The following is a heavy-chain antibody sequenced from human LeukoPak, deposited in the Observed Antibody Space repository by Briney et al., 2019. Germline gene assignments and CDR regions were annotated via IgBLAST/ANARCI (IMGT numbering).Heavy chain of an antibody. D-gene: IGHD3-22*01. V-gene: IGHV1-18*01. Sequence: GASVKVSCKASGYTFTSSGISWVRQAPGQGLEWMGWINTYNGNTNYAHNLQGRVTMTTDTSTSTAYMELRSLRSDDTAAYYCASLKNSYDSSGYLVTDAFDIWGQGTMVTVSS. CDR2: INTYNGNT. CDR1: GYTFTSSG. J-gene: IGHJ3*02. CDR3: ASLKNSYDSSGYLVTDAFDI.